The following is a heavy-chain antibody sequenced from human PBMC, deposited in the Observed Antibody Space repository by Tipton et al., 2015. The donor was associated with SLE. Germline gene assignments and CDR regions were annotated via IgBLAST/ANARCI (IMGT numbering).Heavy chain of an antibody. D-gene: IGHD6-13*01. V-gene: IGHV4-59*11. J-gene: IGHJ4*02. CDR1: GGSISSHY. Sequence: TLSLTCTVSGGSISSHYWSWIRQPPGKGLEWIGYIYYSGSTNYNPSLKSRVTISVDTSKNQFSLKLSSVTAADTAVYYCARDLSIAAAGTFDYWGQGTLVTVSS. CDR2: IYYSGST. CDR3: ARDLSIAAAGTFDY.